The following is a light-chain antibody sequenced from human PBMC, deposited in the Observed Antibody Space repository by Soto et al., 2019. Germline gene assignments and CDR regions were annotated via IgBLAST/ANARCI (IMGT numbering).Light chain of an antibody. J-gene: IGLJ2*01. Sequence: QSVLTQPPSVSGAPGQRVTISCTGSSSNIGAGYDVHWYQQLPGTAPKLLIYGNSNRPSGVPDRFSGSKSGTSASLAITGLQEEDEADYYCQSYDSSRSAPVVFGGGTQLTVL. CDR3: QSYDSSRSAPVV. CDR1: SSNIGAGYD. CDR2: GNS. V-gene: IGLV1-40*01.